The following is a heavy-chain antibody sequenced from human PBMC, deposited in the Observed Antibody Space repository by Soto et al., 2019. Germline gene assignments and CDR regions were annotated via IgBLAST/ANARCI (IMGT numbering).Heavy chain of an antibody. Sequence: EVQLVESGGGLVQPGGSLKLSCAASGFTFSGSAMHWVRQASGKGLEWVGRIRSKANSYATEYAASVKGRFTISRDDSKNTAYVQMSSLKNEDTAVYYCTRHVADYWGQGTLVTVSS. J-gene: IGHJ4*02. CDR3: TRHVADY. CDR1: GFTFSGSA. V-gene: IGHV3-73*01. CDR2: IRSKANSYAT.